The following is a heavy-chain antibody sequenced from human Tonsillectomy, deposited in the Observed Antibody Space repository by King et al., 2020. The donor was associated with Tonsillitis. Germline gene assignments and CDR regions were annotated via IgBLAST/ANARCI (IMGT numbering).Heavy chain of an antibody. J-gene: IGHJ4*02. V-gene: IGHV1-2*02. CDR1: GYTFTGYY. CDR3: ARENSSWYGEFDY. CDR2: INPNSGGT. D-gene: IGHD6-13*01. Sequence: QLVQSGAEVKKPGASVKVSCKASGYTFTGYYMHWVRQAPGQGLEWMGWINPNSGGTNYAQKFQGRVTMTRDTSISTVSMELSRLTSDDTAVYSCARENSSWYGEFDYWGQGTLVTVSS.